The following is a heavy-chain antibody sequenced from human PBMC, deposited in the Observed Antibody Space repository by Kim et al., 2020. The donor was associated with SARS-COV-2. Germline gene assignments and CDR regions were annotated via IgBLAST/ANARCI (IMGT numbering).Heavy chain of an antibody. CDR1: GGSISSYY. Sequence: SETLSPTCTVSGGSISSYYWSWIRQPPGKGLEWIGYIYYSGSTNYNHSLKSRVTISVDTSKNQFSLKLSSVTAADTAVYYCARGLRTYIAVAAYGMDVWGQGTTVTVSS. CDR2: IYYSGST. D-gene: IGHD6-19*01. V-gene: IGHV4-59*01. J-gene: IGHJ6*02. CDR3: ARGLRTYIAVAAYGMDV.